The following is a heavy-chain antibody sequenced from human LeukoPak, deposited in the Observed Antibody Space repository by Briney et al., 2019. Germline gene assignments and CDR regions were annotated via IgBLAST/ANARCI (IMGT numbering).Heavy chain of an antibody. D-gene: IGHD6-19*01. V-gene: IGHV3-23*01. J-gene: IGHJ4*02. CDR3: ARDSSGSGWYNFDY. CDR2: ISGSGGST. CDR1: GFTFSSYG. Sequence: PGGSLRLSCAASGFTFSSYGMSWVRQAPGKGLEWVSAISGSGGSTYYADSVKGRFTISRDNAKNSLYLQMNSLRVEDTAVYYCARDSSGSGWYNFDYWGQGTLVTVSS.